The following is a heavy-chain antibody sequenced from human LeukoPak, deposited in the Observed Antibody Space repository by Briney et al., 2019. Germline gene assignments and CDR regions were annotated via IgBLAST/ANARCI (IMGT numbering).Heavy chain of an antibody. D-gene: IGHD3-22*01. CDR2: IYYSGST. V-gene: IGHV4-59*01. CDR3: AGGFYASSGYY. CDR1: GGSISSYY. J-gene: IGHJ4*02. Sequence: PSETLSLTCTVSGGSISSYYWSWIRQPPGKGLEWIGYIYYSGSTNYNPSLKSRVTISVDTSKNQYSLKLSSVTAADTAMYFCAGGFYASSGYYWGQGTLVTVSS.